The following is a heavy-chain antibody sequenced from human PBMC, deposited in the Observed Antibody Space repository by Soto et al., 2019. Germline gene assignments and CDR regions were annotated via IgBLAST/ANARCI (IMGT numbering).Heavy chain of an antibody. CDR2: ISSSSIYI. V-gene: IGHV3-21*01. CDR1: GFTFSSYI. J-gene: IGHJ3*02. Sequence: PGGSLRLSCAASGFTFSSYIMNWVRQAPGKGLEWVSSISSSSIYIYYADSVKGRFTISRDNAKNSLYLQMNSLRAEDTAVYYCARSGSSSGPNDALEIWGQAIMVTLAS. CDR3: ARSGSSSGPNDALEI. D-gene: IGHD6-13*01.